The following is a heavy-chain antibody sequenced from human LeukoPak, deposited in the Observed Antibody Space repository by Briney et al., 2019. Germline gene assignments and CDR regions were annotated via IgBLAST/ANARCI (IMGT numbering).Heavy chain of an antibody. CDR1: GFTLSSYW. D-gene: IGHD1-26*01. CDR2: IDQDGSSK. CDR3: ARDLFSGSYYEDF. Sequence: GGSLRFSCAASGFTLSSYWMSWVRQAPGKGLEWVANIDQDGSSKYYVDSVKGRFSISRDDAKNSLYLQMNSLRAEDTAVYYCARDLFSGSYYEDFWGQGTLVTVSS. V-gene: IGHV3-7*01. J-gene: IGHJ4*02.